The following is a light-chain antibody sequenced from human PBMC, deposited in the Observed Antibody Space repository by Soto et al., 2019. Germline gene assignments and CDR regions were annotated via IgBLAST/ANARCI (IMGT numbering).Light chain of an antibody. V-gene: IGKV3-20*01. J-gene: IGKJ1*01. CDR3: HLIGSPPWT. CDR1: QSVSSAF. CDR2: AAT. Sequence: EIVLTISPGTLSLSPGARAALSCRASQSVSSAFLAWYQQKPGQAPRLLNGAATNSATGIPDRSSGRGAGTVSTLTISIQHQEYAAEYCCHLIGSPPWTFCQVTKVDVK.